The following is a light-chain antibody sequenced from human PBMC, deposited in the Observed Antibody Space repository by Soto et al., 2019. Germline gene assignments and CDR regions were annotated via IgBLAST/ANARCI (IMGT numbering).Light chain of an antibody. V-gene: IGKV1-27*01. J-gene: IGKJ3*01. CDR1: QGIRNF. Sequence: DIQMTQSPTSLSASVGDRVTITCQASQGIRNFVAWYQQKPGKAPKLLIYAASTLQSGVPSRFSGSGSVTDFTLTINSLQPEDVATYSCQKYSSGPVFGPGTKVEIK. CDR3: QKYSSGPV. CDR2: AAS.